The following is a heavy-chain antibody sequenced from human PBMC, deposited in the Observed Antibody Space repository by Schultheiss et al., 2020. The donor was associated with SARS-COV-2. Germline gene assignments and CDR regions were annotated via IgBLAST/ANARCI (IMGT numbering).Heavy chain of an antibody. CDR1: GGSISSGGYS. D-gene: IGHD6-19*01. CDR2: IYHSGST. Sequence: SETLSLTCTVSGGSISSGGYSWSWIRQPPGKGLEWIGYIYHSGSTYYNPSLKSRVTISVDRSKNQFSLKLSSVTAADTAVYYCASGRRIAVAGTRFDYWGQGTLVTVSS. CDR3: ASGRRIAVAGTRFDY. V-gene: IGHV4-30-2*01. J-gene: IGHJ4*02.